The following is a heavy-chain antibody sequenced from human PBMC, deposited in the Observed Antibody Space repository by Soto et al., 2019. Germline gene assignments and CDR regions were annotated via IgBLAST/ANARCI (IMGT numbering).Heavy chain of an antibody. CDR1: GDSVSSVGFH. V-gene: IGHV4-30-4*01. CDR2: IYNGGST. Sequence: PLETLSLTCTVSGDSVSSVGFHWACLRRPPGKGLEWIGYIYNGGSTYYRPSLESRMHMSLDATRNRYSLRLTSVTAADTAVYFCARAPVGLDTISYFDYLGQGKLVTVSS. D-gene: IGHD3-3*01. J-gene: IGHJ4*02. CDR3: ARAPVGLDTISYFDY.